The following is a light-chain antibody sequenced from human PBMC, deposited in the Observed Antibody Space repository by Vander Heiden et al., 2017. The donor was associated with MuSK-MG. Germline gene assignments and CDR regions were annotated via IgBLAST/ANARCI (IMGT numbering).Light chain of an antibody. CDR3: QQSYSIPYT. J-gene: IGKJ2*01. CDR2: AAS. CDR1: QSISTY. Sequence: DIQMTQSPSSLSASVGDRVTITCRASQSISTYLNWYQQKLGKAPKVLIYAASSLQSGVPSRFSGSGSGTHFALTISSLQPEDFATYYCQQSYSIPYTFGQGTKLEIK. V-gene: IGKV1-39*01.